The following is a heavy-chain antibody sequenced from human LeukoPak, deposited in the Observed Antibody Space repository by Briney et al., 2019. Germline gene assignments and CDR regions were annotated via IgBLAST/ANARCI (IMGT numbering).Heavy chain of an antibody. CDR1: GFTFSSYA. D-gene: IGHD4-23*01. CDR3: VIGPGGVFHY. J-gene: IGHJ4*02. CDR2: ISGSGGST. V-gene: IGHV3-23*01. Sequence: GGSLRLSCAASGFTFSSYAMSWVRQAPGKGLEWVSAISGSGGSTHYADSVKGRFTISRDNSKNTLYLQMNSLRAEDTALYYCVIGPGGVFHYWGQGTLVTVSS.